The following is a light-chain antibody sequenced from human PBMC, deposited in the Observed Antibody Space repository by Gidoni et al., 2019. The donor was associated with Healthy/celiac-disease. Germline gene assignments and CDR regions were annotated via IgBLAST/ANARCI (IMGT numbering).Light chain of an antibody. Sequence: HSALTQPPSVSGSLGQSVTISCIGTTSDVGLYNYVSWYQHLPGKGPRLVIYDVSNRPSGVSTRFSGSKSGNTASLTISGLQTEDEADYYCSSYAGTKPYVFGTGT. CDR3: SSYAGTKPYV. CDR1: TSDVGLYNY. CDR2: DVS. J-gene: IGLJ1*01. V-gene: IGLV2-8*01.